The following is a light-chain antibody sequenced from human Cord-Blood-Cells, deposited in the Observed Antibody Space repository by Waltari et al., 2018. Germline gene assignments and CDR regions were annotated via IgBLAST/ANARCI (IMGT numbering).Light chain of an antibody. CDR3: NSRDSSGNHLGV. Sequence: SSELTQDPAVSVALGQPVRITSQGDSLRSYSASWYQQKPGQAPVLVIYGKNNRPSGIPDRFSGSSSGNTASLTITGAQAEDEADYYCNSRDSSGNHLGVFGGGTKLTVL. CDR2: GKN. J-gene: IGLJ3*02. V-gene: IGLV3-19*01. CDR1: SLRSYS.